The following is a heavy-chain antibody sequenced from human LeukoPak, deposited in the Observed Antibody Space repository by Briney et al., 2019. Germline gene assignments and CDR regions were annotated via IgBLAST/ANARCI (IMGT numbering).Heavy chain of an antibody. CDR3: TRTGSNYDH. J-gene: IGHJ4*02. Sequence: GGSLRLSCAASGFTFSGSATHWVRQASGKGLEWVGRIRSKANSYATAYAASVKGRFTISRDDSKNTAYLQMNSLKTEDTAVYYCTRTGSNYDHWGQGTLVTVSS. CDR1: GFTFSGSA. V-gene: IGHV3-73*01. D-gene: IGHD4-11*01. CDR2: IRSKANSYAT.